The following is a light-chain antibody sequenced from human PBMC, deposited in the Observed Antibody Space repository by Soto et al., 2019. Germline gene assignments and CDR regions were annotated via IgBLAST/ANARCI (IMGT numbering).Light chain of an antibody. J-gene: IGLJ2*01. CDR2: EVS. CDR3: SSYTTSSVI. Sequence: QSALTQPASVSGSPGQSITISSTGTSSDVGGYNYVSWYRQHPGKAPKLMIYEVSNRPSGVSNRFSGSKSGNTASLTISGLQAEDEADYSCSSYTTSSVIFGGGTKLTVL. CDR1: SSDVGGYNY. V-gene: IGLV2-14*01.